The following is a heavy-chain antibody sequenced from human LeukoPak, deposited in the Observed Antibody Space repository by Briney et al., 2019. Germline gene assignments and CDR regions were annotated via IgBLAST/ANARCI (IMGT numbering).Heavy chain of an antibody. Sequence: GASLKISGKGSGSRFTSYWIGWVRQMPGKGLEWMGIIYPGDSDTRYSPSFQGQVTISADKSISTAYLQWSSLKASDTAMYYCARQLWFGESDDAFDIWGQGTMVTVS. CDR1: GSRFTSYW. V-gene: IGHV5-51*01. J-gene: IGHJ3*02. CDR3: ARQLWFGESDDAFDI. D-gene: IGHD3-10*01. CDR2: IYPGDSDT.